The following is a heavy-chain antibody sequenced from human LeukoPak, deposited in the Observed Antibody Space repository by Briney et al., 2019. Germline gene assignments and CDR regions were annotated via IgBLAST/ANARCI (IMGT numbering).Heavy chain of an antibody. CDR3: AKGGQDFDFWRFAY. D-gene: IGHD3-3*01. V-gene: IGHV3-23*01. Sequence: PGGSLRLSCAASGYSFSVYAMSWVRQAPGKGLEWVSSISGSGGRTYYTNSVKGRFTISRENFKNTVYLEMNNLGAEETALYYCAKGGQDFDFWRFAYWGQGNLVIVSS. CDR2: ISGSGGRT. CDR1: GYSFSVYA. J-gene: IGHJ4*02.